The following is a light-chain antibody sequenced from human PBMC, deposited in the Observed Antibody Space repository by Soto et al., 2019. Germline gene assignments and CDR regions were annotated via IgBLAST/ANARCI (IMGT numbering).Light chain of an antibody. J-gene: IGKJ2*01. CDR3: HQFGSSPPAFT. CDR1: PSVSTRY. V-gene: IGKV3-20*01. CDR2: GAS. Sequence: ESMLTQSPGTLSLSPGERATLSCRASPSVSTRYLAWYQQKPCQSPRLLIYGASIRAPGIPDRFSGSGSGTDFTLTISRLEPEDFAVYYCHQFGSSPPAFTFGQGTKLEI.